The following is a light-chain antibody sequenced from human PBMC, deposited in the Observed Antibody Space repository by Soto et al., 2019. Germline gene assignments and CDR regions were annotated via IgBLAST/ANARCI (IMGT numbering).Light chain of an antibody. CDR3: QHCNDWSA. J-gene: IGKJ5*01. Sequence: EIVMTQSPDTLSVSPGERATLSCRASESVSDNLAWYQQKPGQPPRLLIYGASTRATGVPSRFSGSGSGRDFTLTISSLQSEAFTVYYCQHCNDWSAFGQGTRLEIK. CDR2: GAS. CDR1: ESVSDN. V-gene: IGKV3-15*01.